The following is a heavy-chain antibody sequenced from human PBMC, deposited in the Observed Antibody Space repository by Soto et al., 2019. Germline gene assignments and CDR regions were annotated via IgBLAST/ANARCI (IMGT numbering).Heavy chain of an antibody. CDR2: IYYSGST. CDR1: GGSISSGGYY. V-gene: IGHV4-31*03. J-gene: IGHJ4*02. D-gene: IGHD3-22*01. Sequence: QVQLQESGPGLVKPSQTLSLTCTVSGGSISSGGYYWNWIRQHPGKGLEWIGYIYYSGSTSYNPSLESRVTLSADTSKNQFSLKLSPVTAADTAVYYWARSRYYDRSGYFGGFDYWGQGILVTVSS. CDR3: ARSRYYDRSGYFGGFDY.